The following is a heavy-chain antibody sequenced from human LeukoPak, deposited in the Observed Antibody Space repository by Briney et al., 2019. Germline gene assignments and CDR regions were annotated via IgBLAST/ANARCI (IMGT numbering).Heavy chain of an antibody. CDR3: ATNILVRDIINWFDP. Sequence: GASVKVSCKASGYSFADYYMHWVRQAPGQGLEWMGWIKPNSGDTRSAQKFQGRVIMTGDTSTGTAYMELSSLRYDDTAVYYCATNILVRDIINWFDPWGQGTLVTVSS. V-gene: IGHV1-2*02. D-gene: IGHD3-10*01. CDR1: GYSFADYY. J-gene: IGHJ5*02. CDR2: IKPNSGDT.